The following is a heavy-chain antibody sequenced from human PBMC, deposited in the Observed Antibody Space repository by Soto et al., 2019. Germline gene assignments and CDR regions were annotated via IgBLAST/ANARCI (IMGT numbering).Heavy chain of an antibody. CDR3: ARNGRIGTLYYSGMDV. D-gene: IGHD1-1*01. CDR1: GGTFSSYA. Sequence: QVQLVQSGAEVKKPGSSVKVSCKASGGTFSSYAISWVRQAPGQGLEWMGGIIPIFGTANYAQKFQGRVTITADESTSTAYMELSSLRSEDTAVYYCARNGRIGTLYYSGMDVWGQGTTVTVSS. J-gene: IGHJ6*02. V-gene: IGHV1-69*12. CDR2: IIPIFGTA.